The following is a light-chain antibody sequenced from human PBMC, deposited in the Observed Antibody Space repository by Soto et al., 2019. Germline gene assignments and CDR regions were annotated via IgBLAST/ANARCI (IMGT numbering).Light chain of an antibody. V-gene: IGKV1-5*01. CDR1: QSVSYW. J-gene: IGKJ1*01. CDR3: QQYNSYSST. CDR2: DAS. Sequence: DIQMTQSPSTLSTSVWARVTITFRASQSVSYWLAWYQQKPGKAPKLLIYDASSLESGVPSRFSGSGSGTEFTLTISSLQPDDVATYYCQQYNSYSSTFGQGTKVDI.